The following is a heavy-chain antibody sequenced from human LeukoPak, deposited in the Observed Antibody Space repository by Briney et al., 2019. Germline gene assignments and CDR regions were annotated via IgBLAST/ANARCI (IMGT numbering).Heavy chain of an antibody. V-gene: IGHV3-7*01. CDR2: IKQDGSEK. D-gene: IGHD6-13*01. CDR3: ARRESSSWAEYFRH. Sequence: PGGSLRLSCAASGFTFSSYWMSWVRQAPGKGLEWVANIKQDGSEKYYVDSVKGRFTISRDNAKNSLYLQMNSLRAEDTAVYYCARRESSSWAEYFRHWGQGTLVTVSS. J-gene: IGHJ1*01. CDR1: GFTFSSYW.